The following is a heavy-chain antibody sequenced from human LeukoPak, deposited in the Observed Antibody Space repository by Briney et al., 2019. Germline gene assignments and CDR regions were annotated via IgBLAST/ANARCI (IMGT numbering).Heavy chain of an antibody. Sequence: GGSLRLSCAAFSGYWMTWVRQAPGKGLEWVANIKQDGSEKYYVDSVKGRFTVSRDNAKNSLYLQMNSLRAEDTALYYCARDLGQLPRGAFDIWGQGTVVTVSS. CDR3: ARDLGQLPRGAFDI. J-gene: IGHJ3*02. D-gene: IGHD2-2*01. CDR1: SGYW. CDR2: IKQDGSEK. V-gene: IGHV3-7*03.